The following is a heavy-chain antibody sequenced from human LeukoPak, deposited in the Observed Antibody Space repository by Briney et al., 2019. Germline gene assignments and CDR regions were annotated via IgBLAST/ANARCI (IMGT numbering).Heavy chain of an antibody. V-gene: IGHV3-30*04. D-gene: IGHD6-13*01. CDR2: ISYDGSIN. CDR1: GFAFSSYA. CDR3: ARGSYSSSWKTFDY. J-gene: IGHJ4*02. Sequence: GGSLRLSCAASGFAFSSYAMHWVRQAPGKGLEWVALISYDGSINDYADSVKGRFTISRDNSKNTLYLQMNSLRADDTAMYYCARGSYSSSWKTFDYWGQGTLVTVSS.